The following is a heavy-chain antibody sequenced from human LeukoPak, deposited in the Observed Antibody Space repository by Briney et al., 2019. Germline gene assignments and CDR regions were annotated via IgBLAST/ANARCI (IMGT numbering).Heavy chain of an antibody. CDR2: INPSGGST. Sequence: ASVKVSCKASGYTFTSYYMHWVRQAPGQGLEWMGIINPSGGSTSYAQKFQGRVTMTRDTFTSTVYVELSSLRSEDTAVYYCARDLCHILTGYFTPLNCPFDPWGQGTLVTVSS. J-gene: IGHJ5*02. V-gene: IGHV1-46*01. CDR1: GYTFTSYY. D-gene: IGHD3-9*01. CDR3: ARDLCHILTGYFTPLNCPFDP.